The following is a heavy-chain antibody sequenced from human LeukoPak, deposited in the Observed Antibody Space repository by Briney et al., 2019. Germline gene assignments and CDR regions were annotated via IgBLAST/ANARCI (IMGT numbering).Heavy chain of an antibody. CDR3: ARTDYYDKSIDY. D-gene: IGHD3-22*01. CDR2: ISTGSSFI. CDR1: GFTFSSYA. Sequence: GGSLRLSCAASGFTFSSYAMSWVRQAPGKGPEWVSSISTGSSFIYYADSVKGRFTISRDIAKNSLYLQMNSLRAEDTAVYYCARTDYYDKSIDYWGQGTLVTVSS. J-gene: IGHJ4*02. V-gene: IGHV3-21*01.